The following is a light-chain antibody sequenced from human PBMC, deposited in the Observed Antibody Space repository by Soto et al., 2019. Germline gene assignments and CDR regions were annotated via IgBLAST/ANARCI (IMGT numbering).Light chain of an antibody. J-gene: IGKJ1*01. CDR3: QKYDRAPRT. CDR1: HAISNY. V-gene: IGKV1-27*01. Sequence: DIQMTQSPRSLSASVGDRVTITCRASHAISNYLAWYQQKPGKVPELLIYAASTLQSGVPSRFSRSGSGTDFTLTISSLQPEDVATYYCQKYDRAPRTFGQGTKVDIK. CDR2: AAS.